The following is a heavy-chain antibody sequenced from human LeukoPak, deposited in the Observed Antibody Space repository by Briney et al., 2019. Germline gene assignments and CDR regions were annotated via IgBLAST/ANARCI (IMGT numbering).Heavy chain of an antibody. CDR1: GGTFSSYA. V-gene: IGHV1-69*04. CDR3: VSGTSSGYYYYYYGMDV. J-gene: IGHJ6*02. CDR2: IIPIFGIA. Sequence: ASVKVSCKASGGTFSSYAISWVRQAPGQGLEWMGRIIPIFGIANYAQKFQGRVTITADKSTSTAYMELSSLRSEDTAVYYCVSGTSSGYYYYYYGMDVWGQGTTVTVSS. D-gene: IGHD2-2*01.